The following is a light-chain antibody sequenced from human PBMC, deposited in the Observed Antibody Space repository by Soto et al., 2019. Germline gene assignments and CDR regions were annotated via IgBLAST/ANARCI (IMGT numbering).Light chain of an antibody. CDR3: QHYGASPGS. CDR1: QGVPTTY. J-gene: IGKJ1*01. Sequence: EVLLTQSPGTLSLSPGASATLSCRASQGVPTTYVAWYQQRPGQAPRLLIYDASNRDAGTPGRFSGSRSGTDFTLTINRLEPEDFAVYYCQHYGASPGSFGQGTKVEIK. V-gene: IGKV3-20*01. CDR2: DAS.